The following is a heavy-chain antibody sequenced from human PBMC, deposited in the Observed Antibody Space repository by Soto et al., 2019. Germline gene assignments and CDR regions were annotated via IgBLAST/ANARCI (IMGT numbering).Heavy chain of an antibody. V-gene: IGHV3-64D*06. D-gene: IGHD2-2*02. J-gene: IGHJ3*01. CDR1: GFTFSSYA. CDR3: VKALSARYNSAKAFDV. Sequence: PGGSLRLSCSASGFTFSSYAMHWVRQAPGKGLEYVSVIGNNGGSTYYADSVNGRFTISRDNSKNTLFLQMSSLRADDTAVYYCVKALSARYNSAKAFDVWGQGTMVTVSS. CDR2: IGNNGGST.